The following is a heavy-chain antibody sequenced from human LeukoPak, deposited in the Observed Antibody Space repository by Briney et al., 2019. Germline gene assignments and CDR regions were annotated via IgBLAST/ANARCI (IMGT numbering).Heavy chain of an antibody. J-gene: IGHJ4*02. CDR3: ASGVNGITGSYRFDY. CDR1: GGSFSGYY. Sequence: SETLSLTCAVYGGSFSGYYWSWIRQPPGKGLEWIGYIYYSGSTYYNPSLKSRVTISVDTSKNQFSLKLSSVTAADTAVYYCASGVNGITGSYRFDYWGQGTLVTASS. CDR2: IYYSGST. D-gene: IGHD1-20*01. V-gene: IGHV4-30-4*08.